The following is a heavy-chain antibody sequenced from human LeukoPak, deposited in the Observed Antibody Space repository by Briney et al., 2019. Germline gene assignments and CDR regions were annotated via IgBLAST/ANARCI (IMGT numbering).Heavy chain of an antibody. CDR3: ARGRVTATDGFDI. J-gene: IGHJ3*02. D-gene: IGHD2-21*02. V-gene: IGHV1-46*01. CDR2: INPTGGST. Sequence: ASVKVSCTASGYTFTIYFIHWVRQAPGEGLEWMGIINPTGGSTRYAQKFQGRVTMTRDTSTSTVYMELSSLRSEDTAVYYCARGRVTATDGFDIWGQGTTVIVSS. CDR1: GYTFTIYF.